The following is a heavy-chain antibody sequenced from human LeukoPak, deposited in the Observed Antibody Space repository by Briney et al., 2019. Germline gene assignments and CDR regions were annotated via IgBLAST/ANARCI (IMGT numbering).Heavy chain of an antibody. Sequence: PSETLSLTCDVSGYSISNDYYWGWIRQPPGKGLEWIGSIYHSGSTYYNPSLKSRVTISVDTSKNQFSLKLSSVTAADTAVYYCARDYYDSSGPPRAFDYWGQGTLVTVSS. CDR2: IYHSGST. CDR3: ARDYYDSSGPPRAFDY. D-gene: IGHD3-22*01. J-gene: IGHJ4*02. CDR1: GYSISNDYY. V-gene: IGHV4-38-2*02.